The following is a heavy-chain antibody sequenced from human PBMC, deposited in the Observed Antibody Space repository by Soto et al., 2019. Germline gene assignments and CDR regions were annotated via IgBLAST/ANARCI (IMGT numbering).Heavy chain of an antibody. CDR1: GFTFSSYW. V-gene: IGHV3-7*01. Sequence: GGSLRLSCAASGFTFSSYWMSWVRQAPGKGLEWVANIKQDGSEKYYVDSVKGRFTISRDNAKNSLYLQMNSLRAEDTAVYYCASVRGYSGYDSFDYWSQGTLVTVSS. J-gene: IGHJ4*02. CDR2: IKQDGSEK. D-gene: IGHD5-12*01. CDR3: ASVRGYSGYDSFDY.